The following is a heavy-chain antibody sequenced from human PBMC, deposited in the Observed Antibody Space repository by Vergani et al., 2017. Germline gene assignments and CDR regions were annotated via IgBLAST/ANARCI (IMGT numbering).Heavy chain of an antibody. J-gene: IGHJ3*02. D-gene: IGHD3-16*01. CDR2: ISWNSGSI. CDR1: GFTFDDYA. Sequence: EVQLVESGGGLVQPGRSLRLSCAASGFTFDDYAMHWVRQAPGKGLEWVSGISWNSGSIGYADSVKGRFTISRDHAKNSRYLQMNSRRAEDTALYYCAKDSYDYDAFDIWGQGTMVTVSS. CDR3: AKDSYDYDAFDI. V-gene: IGHV3-9*01.